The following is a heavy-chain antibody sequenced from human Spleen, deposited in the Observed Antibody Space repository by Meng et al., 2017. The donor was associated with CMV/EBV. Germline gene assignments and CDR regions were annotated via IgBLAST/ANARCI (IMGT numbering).Heavy chain of an antibody. CDR3: ARDPYYYDSSDYGS. CDR1: GGSISTADYY. J-gene: IGHJ5*02. V-gene: IGHV4-30-4*08. Sequence: SGGSISTADYYWSWIRQPPGKGLEWIGYVYYSGSTYYNPSLKSRLTISVDTSKNQFSLKLRSVTAADTAVYYCARDPYYYDSSDYGSWGQGTLVTVSS. CDR2: VYYSGST. D-gene: IGHD3-22*01.